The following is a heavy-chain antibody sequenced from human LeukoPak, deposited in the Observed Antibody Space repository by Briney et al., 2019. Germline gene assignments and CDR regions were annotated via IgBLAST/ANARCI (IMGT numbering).Heavy chain of an antibody. CDR1: GYTFTSYG. CDR2: ISAYNGNT. V-gene: IGHV1-18*01. D-gene: IGHD3-10*01. Sequence: ASVKVSCKASGYTFTSYGISWVRQAPGQGLEWMGWISAYNGNTNYAQKIQGRVTMTTDTSTSTAYMELRSLRSDDTAVYYCARVLITMVRGVTENYNWFDPWGQGTLVTVSS. J-gene: IGHJ5*02. CDR3: ARVLITMVRGVTENYNWFDP.